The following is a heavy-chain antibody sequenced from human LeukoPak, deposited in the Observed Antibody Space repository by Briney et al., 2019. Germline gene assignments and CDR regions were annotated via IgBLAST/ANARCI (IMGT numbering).Heavy chain of an antibody. CDR3: ARAWTGYSYGDY. CDR2: ISGSAANT. D-gene: IGHD5-18*01. Sequence: PGGSLRLSCAASGFTLSTYVMSWVRQAPGKGLEWVSAISGSAANTYYADSVKGRFTISRDSSKNTLYLQMNSLRAEDTAVYYCARAWTGYSYGDYWGQGTLVTVSS. J-gene: IGHJ4*02. CDR1: GFTLSTYV. V-gene: IGHV3-23*01.